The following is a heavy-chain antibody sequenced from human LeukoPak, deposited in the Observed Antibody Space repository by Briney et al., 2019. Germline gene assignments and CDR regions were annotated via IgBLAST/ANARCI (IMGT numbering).Heavy chain of an antibody. Sequence: RASGTLSLTCAVSGGSISSSNWWSWVRQPPGKGLEWIGEIYHSGSTYYNPSLKSRVTISVDTSKNQFSLKLSSVTAADTAVYYCARHRPFYDILTGYTAGDAFDIWGQGTMVTVSS. J-gene: IGHJ3*02. CDR1: GGSISSSNW. CDR2: IYHSGST. V-gene: IGHV4-4*02. D-gene: IGHD3-9*01. CDR3: ARHRPFYDILTGYTAGDAFDI.